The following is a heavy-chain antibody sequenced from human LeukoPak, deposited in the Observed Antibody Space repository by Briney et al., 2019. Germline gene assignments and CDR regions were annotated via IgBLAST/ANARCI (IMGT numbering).Heavy chain of an antibody. CDR3: AKVPRIAVAEVGFFFDY. J-gene: IGHJ4*02. CDR1: GFTFSSYA. Sequence: GGSLRLSCAASGFTFSSYAMSWVRQAPGKGLEWVLAISGSGGSTYYADSVKGRFTISRDNSKNTLYLQMNSLRAEDTAVYYCAKVPRIAVAEVGFFFDYWGQGTLVTVSS. V-gene: IGHV3-23*01. D-gene: IGHD6-19*01. CDR2: ISGSGGST.